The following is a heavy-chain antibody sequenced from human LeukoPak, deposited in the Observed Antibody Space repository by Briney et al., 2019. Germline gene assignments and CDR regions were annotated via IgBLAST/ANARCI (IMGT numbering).Heavy chain of an antibody. D-gene: IGHD3-10*01. CDR3: ARGALGAADP. V-gene: IGHV1-8*02. J-gene: IGHJ5*02. Sequence: GASVKVSCKASGYTFTSYYMHWVRQATGQGLEWMGWMNPNSGNTGYAQKFQGRVTMTRNTSISTAYMELSSLRSEDTAVYYCARGALGAADPWGQGTLVTVSS. CDR2: MNPNSGNT. CDR1: GYTFTSYY.